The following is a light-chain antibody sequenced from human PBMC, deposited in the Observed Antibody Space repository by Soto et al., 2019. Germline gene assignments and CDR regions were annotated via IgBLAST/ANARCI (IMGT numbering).Light chain of an antibody. CDR2: GNS. Sequence: QSVLTQPPSVCGATRQRVTISCTGSSSNIGAGYDVHWYQQLPGTAPKLLIYGNSNRPSGVPDRFSGSKSGTSASLAITGLQAEDEADYYCQSYDSSLSVHYVFGTGTKLTVL. V-gene: IGLV1-40*01. CDR1: SSNIGAGYD. CDR3: QSYDSSLSVHYV. J-gene: IGLJ1*01.